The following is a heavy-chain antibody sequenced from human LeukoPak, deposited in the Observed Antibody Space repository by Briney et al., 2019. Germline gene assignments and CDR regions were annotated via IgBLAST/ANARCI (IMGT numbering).Heavy chain of an antibody. CDR2: FDPEDGET. V-gene: IGHV1-24*01. D-gene: IGHD3-10*01. Sequence: ASVKVSCTVSGYTLTELSMHWVRQAPGKGLEWMGGFDPEDGETIYAQKFQGRVTMTEDTSTDTAYMELSSLRSEDTAVYYCATGITMVRGEITNDAFDIWGQGTMVTVSS. J-gene: IGHJ3*02. CDR1: GYTLTELS. CDR3: ATGITMVRGEITNDAFDI.